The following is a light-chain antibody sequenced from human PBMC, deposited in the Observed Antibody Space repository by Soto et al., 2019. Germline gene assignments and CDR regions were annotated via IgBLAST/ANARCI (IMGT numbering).Light chain of an antibody. CDR3: LQDYNYPRT. Sequence: IVMTQSPATLSVSPGERATLSCRASQSMDNKLAWYQQRPGQAPRLLIYGASIRATGIPARFSGSGSGTEFTLTISGLQSEDFATYYCLQDYNYPRTFGQGTKLEIK. J-gene: IGKJ2*02. V-gene: IGKV3-15*01. CDR2: GAS. CDR1: QSMDNK.